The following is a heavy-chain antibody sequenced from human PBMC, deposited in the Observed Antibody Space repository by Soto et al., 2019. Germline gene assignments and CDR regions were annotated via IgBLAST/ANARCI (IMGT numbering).Heavy chain of an antibody. D-gene: IGHD2-15*01. V-gene: IGHV3-30*04. CDR1: GFTLSTYA. Sequence: QVQVVESGGGVVQPGRSLRLSCAASGFTLSTYAMHWVRQAPGKGLEWVAVISHDGRNNYYADSVKGRFTISRDNSKSTRSLQMNSLRPEDTAVYYCARDRDEDGGTSDAFDMWGQGTMVTVSS. J-gene: IGHJ3*02. CDR3: ARDRDEDGGTSDAFDM. CDR2: ISHDGRNN.